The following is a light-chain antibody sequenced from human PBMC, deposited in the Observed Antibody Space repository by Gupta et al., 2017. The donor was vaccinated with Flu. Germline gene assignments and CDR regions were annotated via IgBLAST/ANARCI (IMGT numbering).Light chain of an antibody. J-gene: IGLJ2*01. V-gene: IGLV2-23*02. CDR2: DVG. CDR3: FSYAGLTTVV. Sequence: SALTQPASVSGSHGQSITISCTGTSSDVGSYNLVSWYQLHPANTPNLMIYDVGKRPAGVSRRFSASKSGTTASLTISGLQAEDAADYYYFSYAGLTTVVFGGGTKVTVL. CDR1: SSDVGSYNL.